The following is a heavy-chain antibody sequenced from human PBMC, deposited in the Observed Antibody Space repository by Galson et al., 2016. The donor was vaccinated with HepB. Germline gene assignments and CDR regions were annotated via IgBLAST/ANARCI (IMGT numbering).Heavy chain of an antibody. CDR3: AKAPNPGTTLYPLDY. CDR2: ISYDGSNK. CDR1: GFIFDSYG. D-gene: IGHD1-7*01. V-gene: IGHV3-30*18. Sequence: SLRLSCAASGFIFDSYGMNWVRQAPGKGLEWVAVISYDGSNKYSTESVKGRFTISRDNSKNTLFLQMNSLRVEDTAVYYCAKAPNPGTTLYPLDYWGQGSLVTVSS. J-gene: IGHJ4*02.